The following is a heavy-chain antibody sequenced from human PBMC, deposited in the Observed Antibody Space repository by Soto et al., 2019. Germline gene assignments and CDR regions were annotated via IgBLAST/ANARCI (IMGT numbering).Heavy chain of an antibody. J-gene: IGHJ4*02. CDR1: GGSISSGENF. V-gene: IGHV4-30-4*01. CDR2: IHHSGST. D-gene: IGHD1-26*01. CDR3: ARDTGTYPYYFDY. Sequence: SETLSLTCTVSGGSISSGENFWNWIRQSPGKGLEWIGYIHHSGSTYYNPSLKSRLTISVDTSKNQISLKLNSVTAADTAVYYCARDTGTYPYYFDYWGQGTLVTAPQ.